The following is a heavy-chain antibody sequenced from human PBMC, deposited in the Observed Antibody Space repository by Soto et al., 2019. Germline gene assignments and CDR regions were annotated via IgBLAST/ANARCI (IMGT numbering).Heavy chain of an antibody. Sequence: QEQLRQWGAGLLKPSETLSLTCAVYGVSFGFRWTWIRQPPGKGLEWIGEITPSGSTNYNPSLKSRLTLSVDTSKNQFSLKVKSLTAADTAVYYCARGPSTVTAEWYDAFDIWGQGTMVTVSS. D-gene: IGHD4-17*01. V-gene: IGHV4-34*01. CDR3: ARGPSTVTAEWYDAFDI. CDR2: ITPSGST. CDR1: GVSFGFR. J-gene: IGHJ3*02.